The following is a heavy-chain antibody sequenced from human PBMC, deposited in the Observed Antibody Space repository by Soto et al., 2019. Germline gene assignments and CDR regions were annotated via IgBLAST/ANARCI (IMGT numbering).Heavy chain of an antibody. J-gene: IGHJ3*02. CDR3: ERAIPIPITIFGVVIMAAFDI. V-gene: IGHV1-18*01. Sequence: ASVKVSCKASGYTFTSYGISWVRQAPGQGLEWMGWISAYNGNTNYAQKLQGRVTTTTDTSTSTAYMELRSLRSDDKAVYYCERAIPIPITIFGVVIMAAFDIGGQGTMVTVS. CDR2: ISAYNGNT. D-gene: IGHD3-3*01. CDR1: GYTFTSYG.